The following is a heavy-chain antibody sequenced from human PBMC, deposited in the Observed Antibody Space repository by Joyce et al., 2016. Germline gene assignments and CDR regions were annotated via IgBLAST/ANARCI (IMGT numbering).Heavy chain of an antibody. V-gene: IGHV1-2*06. CDR2: INPNTGGT. CDR1: RYTFTAYF. Sequence: QVQLVQYGAEMKKPGASVKVSCKASRYTFTAYFIHWVRQAPGQGLEGRGRINPNTGGTNYAQKFQGRVTMTRDTSISTAYMELSRVKSDDTAVYYCARGQAAIAARANWFDPWGQGTLVTVSS. J-gene: IGHJ5*02. CDR3: ARGQAAIAARANWFDP. D-gene: IGHD6-6*01.